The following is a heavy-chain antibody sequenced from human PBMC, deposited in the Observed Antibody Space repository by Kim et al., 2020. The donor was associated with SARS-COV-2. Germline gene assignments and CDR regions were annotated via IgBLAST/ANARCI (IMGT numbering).Heavy chain of an antibody. Sequence: SETLSLTCTVSGGSIKSDYWTWIRQPPGKGLEWIGFMRYSESPTYNPSLKSRVTFSMDTSKNQFSLILDSVTAADTAIYYCARDAKNGLDSWGQGALGIVSS. CDR3: ARDAKNGLDS. J-gene: IGHJ4*02. D-gene: IGHD2-8*01. V-gene: IGHV4-59*01. CDR2: MRYSESP. CDR1: GGSIKSDY.